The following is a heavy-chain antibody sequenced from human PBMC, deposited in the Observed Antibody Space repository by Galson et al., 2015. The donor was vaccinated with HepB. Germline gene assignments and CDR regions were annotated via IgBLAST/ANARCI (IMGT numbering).Heavy chain of an antibody. CDR3: WNCL. V-gene: IGHV1-46*01. CDR1: GYTFTSYY. CDR2: INPSGGST. Sequence: SVKVSCKASGYTFTSYYMHWVRQAPGQGLEWMGIINPSGGSTSYAQKFQGRVTMTRGLPHSNTQPCPQLSGCSFADTACSWNCLW. D-gene: IGHD5-18*01. J-gene: IGHJ2*01.